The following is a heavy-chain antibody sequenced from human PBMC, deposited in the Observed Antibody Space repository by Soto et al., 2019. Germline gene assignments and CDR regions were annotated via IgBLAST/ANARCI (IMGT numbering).Heavy chain of an antibody. Sequence: EVQLVESEGGLVQPGGSLRLSCEASGFIFTTSDMSWVRQAPGKGLEWISSITITGDTTHYADSVKGRFTISRDNSRNPVFFQMNRLGGDVTAVFFCAKGRGGDHGYWGQGTLVAVSS. CDR1: GFIFTTSD. J-gene: IGHJ4*02. V-gene: IGHV3-23*04. CDR2: ITITGDTT. CDR3: AKGRGGDHGY. D-gene: IGHD2-21*02.